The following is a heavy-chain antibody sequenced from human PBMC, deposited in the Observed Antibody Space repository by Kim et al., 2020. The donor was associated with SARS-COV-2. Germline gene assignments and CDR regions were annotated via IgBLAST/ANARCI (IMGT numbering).Heavy chain of an antibody. Sequence: GGSLRLSCAASGFSVSSKYMNWVRQAPGKGLEWVSIIYSGGSTYYADSVKGRFTISRDNSKNTLYLQMNSLRVEDTAGYYCARGRSGWDADYWGQGILVT. D-gene: IGHD6-19*01. V-gene: IGHV3-66*01. CDR3: ARGRSGWDADY. CDR2: IYSGGST. CDR1: GFSVSSKY. J-gene: IGHJ4*02.